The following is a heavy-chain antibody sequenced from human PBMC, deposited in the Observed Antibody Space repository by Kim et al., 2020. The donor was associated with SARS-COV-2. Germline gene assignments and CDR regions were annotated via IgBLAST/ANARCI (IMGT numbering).Heavy chain of an antibody. V-gene: IGHV4-39*01. CDR3: ARLNPWGEFVDY. D-gene: IGHD3-16*01. Sequence: SETLSLTCTVSGGSISSSSYYWGWIRQPPGKGLEWIGSIYYSGSTYYNPSLKSRVTISVDTSKNQFSLKLSSVTAADTAVYYCARLNPWGEFVDYWGQGTLVTVSS. CDR1: GGSISSSSYY. CDR2: IYYSGST. J-gene: IGHJ4*02.